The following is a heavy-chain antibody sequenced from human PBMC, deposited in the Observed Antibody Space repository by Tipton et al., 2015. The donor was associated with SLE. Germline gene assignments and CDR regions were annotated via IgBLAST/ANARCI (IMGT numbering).Heavy chain of an antibody. J-gene: IGHJ6*03. CDR1: GGSISSYY. Sequence: TLSLTCTVSGGSISSYYWSWIRQPPGKGLEWIGYIYTSGSTNYNPSPKSRVTISVDTSKNQFSLKLSSVTAADTAVYYCARAGAPYTILEGAMDVWGKGTTVTVSS. CDR3: ARAGAPYTILEGAMDV. D-gene: IGHD3-3*01. V-gene: IGHV4-4*08. CDR2: IYTSGST.